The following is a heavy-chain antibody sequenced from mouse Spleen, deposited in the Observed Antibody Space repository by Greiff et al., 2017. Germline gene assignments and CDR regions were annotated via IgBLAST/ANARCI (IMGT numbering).Heavy chain of an antibody. V-gene: IGHV1-81*01. CDR1: GYTFTSYG. D-gene: IGHD2-14*01. Sequence: VQLQESGAELARPGASVKLSCKASGYTFTSYGISWVKQRTGQGLEWIGEIYPRSGNTYYNEKFKGKATLTADKSSSTAYMELRSLTSEDSAVYFCARAYRYEEFDYWGQGTTLTVSS. CDR3: ARAYRYEEFDY. CDR2: IYPRSGNT. J-gene: IGHJ2*01.